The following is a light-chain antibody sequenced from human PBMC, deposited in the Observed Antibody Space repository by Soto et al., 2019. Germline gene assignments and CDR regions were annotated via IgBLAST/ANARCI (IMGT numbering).Light chain of an antibody. V-gene: IGLV1-36*01. J-gene: IGLJ1*01. CDR2: YDD. CDR3: AAWDDSLNGNV. CDR1: SSNIGNNA. Sequence: SVLPQPPSLSEAPRQRVTISCSGSSSNIGNNAVNWYQQLPGKAPKLLIYYDDLLPSGVSDRFSGSKSGTSASLAISGLQSEDEADYYCAAWDDSLNGNVFGTGTKVTVL.